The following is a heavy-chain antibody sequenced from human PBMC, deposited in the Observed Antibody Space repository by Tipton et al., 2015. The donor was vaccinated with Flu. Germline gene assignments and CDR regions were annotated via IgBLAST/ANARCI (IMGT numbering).Heavy chain of an antibody. D-gene: IGHD2-15*01. CDR1: GFIFSSYW. Sequence: QLVQSGGGLVQPGGSLRLSCAASGFIFSSYWMSWVRQAPGKGLEWVASINKDGSETYYVDSVKGRFTISRDNAKNSLFLQMNSLRAEDTAVYYCAEDLKKYCRGGSCYWDYYGMDVWGQGTTVTVSS. CDR2: INKDGSET. CDR3: AEDLKKYCRGGSCYWDYYGMDV. V-gene: IGHV3-7*01. J-gene: IGHJ6*02.